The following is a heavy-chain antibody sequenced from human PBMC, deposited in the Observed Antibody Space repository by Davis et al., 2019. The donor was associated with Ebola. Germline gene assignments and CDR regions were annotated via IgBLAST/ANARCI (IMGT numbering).Heavy chain of an antibody. D-gene: IGHD4/OR15-4a*01. CDR2: INSDGSFT. CDR3: ATDPYGANPQSADY. CDR1: GFTFSSYW. J-gene: IGHJ4*02. Sequence: HTGGSLRLSCAASGFTFSSYWMQWVRQAPGKGLVWVSRINSDGSFTSYADSVKGRFTISRDNAKDTLFLQMNSLRADDTAVYYCATDPYGANPQSADYWGQGSLVTVSS. V-gene: IGHV3-74*01.